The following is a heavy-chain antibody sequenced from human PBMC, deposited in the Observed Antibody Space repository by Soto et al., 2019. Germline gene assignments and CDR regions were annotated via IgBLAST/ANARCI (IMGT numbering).Heavy chain of an antibody. CDR1: GFTFDDYA. J-gene: IGHJ4*02. V-gene: IGHV3-9*01. Sequence: EVQLVESGGGLVQPGRSLRLSCAASGFTFDDYAMHWVRQAPGKGLEWVSGISWNSGSIGYADSVKGRFTISRDNAKNSLYLQMNSLRAEDTAVYYCARDPSHSYYTLFYYFDYWGQGTLVTVSS. CDR3: ARDPSHSYYTLFYYFDY. D-gene: IGHD1-26*01. CDR2: ISWNSGSI.